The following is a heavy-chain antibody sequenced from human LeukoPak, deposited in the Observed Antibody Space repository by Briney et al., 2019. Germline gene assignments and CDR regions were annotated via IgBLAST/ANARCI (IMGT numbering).Heavy chain of an antibody. Sequence: GGSLRLSCAASGFTFSSYGMHWVRQAPGKGLECVANIKEDGSEEYYVDSVKGRFSISRDNAKNSLHLQMNSLRAEDTAVYYCARDWLAGNPYHTFDLWGKGTMVTVSS. CDR2: IKEDGSEE. D-gene: IGHD3-22*01. CDR3: ARDWLAGNPYHTFDL. J-gene: IGHJ3*01. V-gene: IGHV3-7*01. CDR1: GFTFSSYG.